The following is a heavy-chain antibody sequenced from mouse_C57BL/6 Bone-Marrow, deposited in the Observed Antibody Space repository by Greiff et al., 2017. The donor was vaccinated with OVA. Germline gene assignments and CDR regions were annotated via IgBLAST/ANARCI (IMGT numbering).Heavy chain of an antibody. J-gene: IGHJ3*01. V-gene: IGHV14-4*01. CDR2: IDPENGDT. CDR3: TPLFITTVGAC. Sequence: EVQLQQSGAELVRPGASVKLSRTASGYNIKDDYMHWVKQRPEQGLEWIGWIDPENGDTEYASKFKGKATITADTSSNTAYLQLSSLTSEDTSVYYCTPLFITTVGACWGQGTLVTVSA. CDR1: GYNIKDDY. D-gene: IGHD1-1*01.